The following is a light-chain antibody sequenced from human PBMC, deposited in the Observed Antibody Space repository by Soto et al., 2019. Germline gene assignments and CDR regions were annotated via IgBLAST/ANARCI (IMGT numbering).Light chain of an antibody. Sequence: DIQLTQSPSTLPAFVGDRVTIPCRASQSISSWLAWYQQQPGKAPKILIYKASTLKSGVPSRFRGSGSGTEFTLTISRLQPDDFETYYCQHYNSYSEAFGQGTKVDIK. CDR3: QHYNSYSEA. CDR2: KAS. J-gene: IGKJ1*01. CDR1: QSISSW. V-gene: IGKV1-5*03.